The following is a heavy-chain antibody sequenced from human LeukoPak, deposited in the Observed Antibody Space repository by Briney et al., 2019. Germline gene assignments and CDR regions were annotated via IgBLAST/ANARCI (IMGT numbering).Heavy chain of an antibody. CDR3: VNAPAGYSSSWYYFDY. Sequence: GGSLRLSCAASGFTFSSYAMSWVRQAPGKGLEWVSAISGSGGSTYYADSVKGRFTISRDNSKNTLYLQMNSLRAEDTAVYYCVNAPAGYSSSWYYFDYWGQGTLVTVSS. J-gene: IGHJ4*02. CDR1: GFTFSSYA. V-gene: IGHV3-23*01. CDR2: ISGSGGST. D-gene: IGHD6-13*01.